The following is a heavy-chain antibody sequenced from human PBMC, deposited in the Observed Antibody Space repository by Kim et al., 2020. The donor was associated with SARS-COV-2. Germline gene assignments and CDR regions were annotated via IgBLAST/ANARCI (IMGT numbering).Heavy chain of an antibody. Sequence: PSLKSRVTISVDTSKNQFSLELSSVTAADTAVYYCARGADGYNPLDAFDIWGQGTTVTVSS. CDR3: ARGADGYNPLDAFDI. J-gene: IGHJ3*02. D-gene: IGHD5-12*01. V-gene: IGHV4-34*01.